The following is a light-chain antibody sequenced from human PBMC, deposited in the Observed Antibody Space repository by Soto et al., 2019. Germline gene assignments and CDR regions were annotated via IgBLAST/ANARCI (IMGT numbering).Light chain of an antibody. CDR1: QTVISN. CDR3: QQYHASPPLT. Sequence: EIVMTQSPATLSVSPGERATLSSRASQTVISNLAWYQQKPEQAPRLLIGRVSVGATSSPDRITGSGSGSDFTPAISRIDSGQYAEYFGQYCQQYHASPPLTFGGGTKVDIK. J-gene: IGKJ4*01. V-gene: IGKV3-15*01. CDR2: RVS.